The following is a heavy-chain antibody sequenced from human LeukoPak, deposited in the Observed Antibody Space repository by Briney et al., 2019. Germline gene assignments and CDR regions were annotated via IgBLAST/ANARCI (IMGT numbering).Heavy chain of an antibody. CDR1: GFTFSSYS. D-gene: IGHD3-10*01. V-gene: IGHV3-21*01. Sequence: PGGSLRLSCAASGFTFSSYSMNWVRHSPGKGLECASCISCSSSYIYYADSVKGRFTISRDNAKNSLYLQMNSLRAEDTAVYYCARDPHGVYWGQGTVVTVPS. CDR2: ISCSSSYI. CDR3: ARDPHGVY. J-gene: IGHJ4*02.